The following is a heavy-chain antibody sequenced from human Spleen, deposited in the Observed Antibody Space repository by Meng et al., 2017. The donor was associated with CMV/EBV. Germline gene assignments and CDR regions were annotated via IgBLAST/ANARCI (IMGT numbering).Heavy chain of an antibody. J-gene: IGHJ4*02. CDR2: MSFDGSDK. Sequence: LSLTCAASGFTFSIYAMHWVRQAPGKGLEWVAVMSFDGSDKYYADSVKGRFTISRDNSKNSLYLQMNSLRAEDTAVYYCARDVINWGYYFDYWGQGTLVTVSS. D-gene: IGHD7-27*01. CDR3: ARDVINWGYYFDY. V-gene: IGHV3-30*04. CDR1: GFTFSIYA.